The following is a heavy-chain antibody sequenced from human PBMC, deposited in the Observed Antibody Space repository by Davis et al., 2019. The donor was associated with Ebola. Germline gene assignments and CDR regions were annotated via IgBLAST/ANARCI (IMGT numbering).Heavy chain of an antibody. J-gene: IGHJ4*02. V-gene: IGHV3-21*01. Sequence: GESLKISCAASGFTFSSYSMNWVRQAPGKGLEWVSSISSSSSYIYYADSVKGRFTISRDNAKNSLYLQMNSLRAEDTAVYYCARRGTSWFGELLPSFDYWGQGTLVTVSS. CDR3: ARRGTSWFGELLPSFDY. D-gene: IGHD3-10*01. CDR2: ISSSSSYI. CDR1: GFTFSSYS.